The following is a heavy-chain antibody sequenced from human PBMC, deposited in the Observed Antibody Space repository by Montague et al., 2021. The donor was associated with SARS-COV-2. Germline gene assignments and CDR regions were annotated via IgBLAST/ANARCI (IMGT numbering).Heavy chain of an antibody. CDR2: IKQDGSEK. CDR1: GFTFSSYW. CDR3: ARDIEEYSYGLDY. Sequence: SLRLSCAASGFTFSSYWMSWVRQAPGKGLEWVANIKQDGSEKYYVDSVKGRFTISRDNAKNSLYLQMNSLRAEDTAVYYCARDIEEYSYGLDYWGQGTLVTVSS. J-gene: IGHJ4*02. V-gene: IGHV3-7*01. D-gene: IGHD5-18*01.